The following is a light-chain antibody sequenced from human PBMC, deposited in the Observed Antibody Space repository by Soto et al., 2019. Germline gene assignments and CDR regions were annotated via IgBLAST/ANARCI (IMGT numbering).Light chain of an antibody. V-gene: IGLV1-40*01. Sequence: QSVLTQPPSVSGAPGQRVTISCTGRSSNIGAGYDVHWYQQLPGRDPKLLIYGNTNRPSGVPDRFSGSKSGTSASLAITGLQAEDEADYYCLSFDSSLSVVFGGGTKLTVL. CDR1: SSNIGAGYD. CDR3: LSFDSSLSVV. J-gene: IGLJ2*01. CDR2: GNT.